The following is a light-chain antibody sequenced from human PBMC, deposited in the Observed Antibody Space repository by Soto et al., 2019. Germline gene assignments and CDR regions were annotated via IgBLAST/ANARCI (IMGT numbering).Light chain of an antibody. Sequence: DVQMTQSPSSLSASVGDSVTITCRASQSVFNPLRWFQQRSWKGPKLLIHDASSLHAGVPWRFSGSGYGTDFTLTISTVQPEDCAIYYCHQGSSTPLTFGGGTMVELK. J-gene: IGKJ4*01. CDR1: QSVFNP. CDR3: HQGSSTPLT. V-gene: IGKV1-39*01. CDR2: DAS.